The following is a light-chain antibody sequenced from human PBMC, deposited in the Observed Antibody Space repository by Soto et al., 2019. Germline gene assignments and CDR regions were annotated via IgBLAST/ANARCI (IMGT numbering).Light chain of an antibody. CDR2: TAS. J-gene: IGKJ1*01. V-gene: IGKV1-6*01. CDR1: QDIGNE. CDR3: LQDYNYPRT. Sequence: IPMTQSPSSMSASVGDRVTITCRASQDIGNELGWYQQKPGKDPSLLISTASSLESGVPARFSGSGYGTHFNLTISSLQPEDFATFFCLQDYNYPRTFGRGTQVEV.